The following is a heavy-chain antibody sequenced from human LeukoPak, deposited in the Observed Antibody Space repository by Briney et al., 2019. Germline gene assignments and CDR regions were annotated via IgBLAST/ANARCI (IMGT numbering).Heavy chain of an antibody. D-gene: IGHD1-7*01. Sequence: KSGGSLRLSCTASGFTFGDYAMSWFRQAPGKGLEWVGFIRSKAYGGTTEYAASVKGRFTISRDDSKSIAYLQMNSLKTEDTAVYYCTRGRMGTKGLYYMDVWGKGTTVTVSS. CDR2: IRSKAYGGTT. CDR3: TRGRMGTKGLYYMDV. CDR1: GFTFGDYA. J-gene: IGHJ6*03. V-gene: IGHV3-49*05.